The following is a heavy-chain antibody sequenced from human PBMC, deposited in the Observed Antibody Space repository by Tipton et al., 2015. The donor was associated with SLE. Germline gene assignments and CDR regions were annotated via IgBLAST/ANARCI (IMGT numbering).Heavy chain of an antibody. CDR1: GGSISSHY. Sequence: LRLSCTVSGGSISSHYWSWIRQPPGKGLEWIGYIYYSGSTNYTPSLKSRVTISVDTSKNQLSLKLSSVTAADTAVYYCARDGSSSLYNWFDPWGQGTLVTVSS. D-gene: IGHD6-13*01. CDR2: IYYSGST. J-gene: IGHJ5*02. V-gene: IGHV4-59*11. CDR3: ARDGSSSLYNWFDP.